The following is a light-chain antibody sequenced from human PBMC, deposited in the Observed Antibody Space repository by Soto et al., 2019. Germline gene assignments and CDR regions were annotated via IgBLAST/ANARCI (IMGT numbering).Light chain of an antibody. CDR3: QKYNSYSKGWT. CDR1: QSISSR. CDR2: KAS. V-gene: IGKV1-5*03. Sequence: DIQMTQSPSTLSASVGDRVTITCRASQSISSRLAWYHQKTGKAPKLLIYKASRLEKGVPSRFSGSGAGTEFTLTISSLQPDDFATYYCQKYNSYSKGWTFGQGTKVEIK. J-gene: IGKJ1*01.